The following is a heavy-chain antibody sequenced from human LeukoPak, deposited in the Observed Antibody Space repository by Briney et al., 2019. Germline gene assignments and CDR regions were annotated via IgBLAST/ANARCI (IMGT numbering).Heavy chain of an antibody. J-gene: IGHJ4*02. CDR2: ISSSSIYT. CDR3: AREDGYSSSWYSDD. CDR1: GFTFSDYY. Sequence: GGSLRLSCATSGFTFSDYYMSWLRQAPGKGLEWVSDISSSSIYTNYADSVKGRFTISRDNAKNSLYLQMNSLRAEDTAVYYCAREDGYSSSWYSDDWGQGTPVTVSS. V-gene: IGHV3-11*05. D-gene: IGHD6-13*01.